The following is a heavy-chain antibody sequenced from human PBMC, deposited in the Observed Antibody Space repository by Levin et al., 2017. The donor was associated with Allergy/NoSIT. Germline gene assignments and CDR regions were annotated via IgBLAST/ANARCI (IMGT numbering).Heavy chain of an antibody. CDR1: GFTFSSYA. CDR2: ISGSGGST. CDR3: AKRNLAVAKGGGRDDAFDI. J-gene: IGHJ3*02. V-gene: IGHV3-23*01. D-gene: IGHD6-19*01. Sequence: GGSLRLSCAASGFTFSSYAMSWVRQAPGKGLEWVSVISGSGGSTYYADSVKGRFTISRDNSKNTLYLQMNSLRAEDTAVYYCAKRNLAVAKGGGRDDAFDIWGQGTMVTVSS.